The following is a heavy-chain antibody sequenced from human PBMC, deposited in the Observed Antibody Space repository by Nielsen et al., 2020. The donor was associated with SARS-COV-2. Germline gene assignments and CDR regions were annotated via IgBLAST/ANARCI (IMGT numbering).Heavy chain of an antibody. CDR3: ARDYYGSGSYYDYYYGMDV. Sequence: ASVKVSCKASGYTFTGYHMHWVRQAPGQGLEWMGWINPNSGGTNYAQKFQGRVTMTRDTSISTAYMELSRLRSDDTAVYYCARDYYGSGSYYDYYYGMDVWGQGTTVTVSS. CDR2: INPNSGGT. CDR1: GYTFTGYH. V-gene: IGHV1-2*02. J-gene: IGHJ6*02. D-gene: IGHD3-10*01.